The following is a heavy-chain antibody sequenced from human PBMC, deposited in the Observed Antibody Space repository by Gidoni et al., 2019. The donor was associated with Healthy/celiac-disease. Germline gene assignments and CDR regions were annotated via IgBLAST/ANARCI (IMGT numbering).Heavy chain of an antibody. CDR1: GYTFTSYY. J-gene: IGHJ6*02. D-gene: IGHD2-21*02. CDR3: ASSYCGGDCYSRFYYYYGMDV. Sequence: QVQLVQSGAEVKKPGASVKVSCKASGYTFTSYYMHWVRQAPGQGLEWMGIINPSGGSTSYAQKFQGRVTMTRDTSTSTVYMELSSLRSEDTAVYYCASSYCGGDCYSRFYYYYGMDVWGQGTTVTVSS. V-gene: IGHV1-46*03. CDR2: INPSGGST.